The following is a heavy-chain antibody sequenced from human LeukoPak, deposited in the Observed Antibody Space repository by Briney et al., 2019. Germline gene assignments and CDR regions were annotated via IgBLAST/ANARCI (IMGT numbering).Heavy chain of an antibody. CDR3: ARGDYYDSSGYYFPDAFDI. Sequence: GGSLRLSCAASGFTFSSYGMHWVRQARGKGLEWVAVIWYDGSNKYYVDSVQGRFTISRDNSKNTLYLQMSSLRAEDTAVYYCARGDYYDSSGYYFPDAFDIWGQGTMVTVSS. J-gene: IGHJ3*02. CDR2: IWYDGSNK. V-gene: IGHV3-33*01. D-gene: IGHD3-22*01. CDR1: GFTFSSYG.